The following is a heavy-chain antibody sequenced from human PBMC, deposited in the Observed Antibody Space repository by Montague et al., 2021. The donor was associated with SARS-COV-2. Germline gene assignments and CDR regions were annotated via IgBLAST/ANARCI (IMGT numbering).Heavy chain of an antibody. V-gene: IGHV3-66*01. Sequence: SRRLSWSASTFTVNNNYMSWVRQAPGKGLEWVSVIYAGGSTYYADSVRGRFTISRDISKNTLFLQMNSLRAEDTALYYCARVRNSWAYYLDYWGQGTLVTVSS. CDR3: ARVRNSWAYYLDY. D-gene: IGHD6-13*01. CDR1: TFTVNNNY. CDR2: IYAGGST. J-gene: IGHJ4*02.